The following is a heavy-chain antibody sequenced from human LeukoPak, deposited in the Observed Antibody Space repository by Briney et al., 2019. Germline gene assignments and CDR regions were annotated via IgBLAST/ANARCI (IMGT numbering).Heavy chain of an antibody. D-gene: IGHD5-24*01. J-gene: IGHJ5*02. Sequence: ATVKISCKVSGYTFTDYYMHWVQQAPGKGLEWMGLVDPEDGETIYAEKFQGRVTITADTSTDTAYMELSSLRSEDTAVYHCATGRWLQPFDPWGQGTLVTVSS. CDR1: GYTFTDYY. CDR3: ATGRWLQPFDP. CDR2: VDPEDGET. V-gene: IGHV1-69-2*01.